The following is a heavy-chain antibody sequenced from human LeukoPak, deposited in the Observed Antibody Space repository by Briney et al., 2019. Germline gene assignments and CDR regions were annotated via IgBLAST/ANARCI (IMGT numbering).Heavy chain of an antibody. J-gene: IGHJ4*02. D-gene: IGHD3-9*01. CDR3: ARGNILTGYCFDC. CDR1: GGSITGYY. Sequence: SETLSLTCAVYGGSITGYYWSWIRQTPGRGLEWVGEIHYTGATSYNPSLKSRATISTDTSKNQFSLRLSSVTAADTAVYYCARGNILTGYCFDCWGQGALVTVSS. CDR2: IHYTGAT. V-gene: IGHV4-34*01.